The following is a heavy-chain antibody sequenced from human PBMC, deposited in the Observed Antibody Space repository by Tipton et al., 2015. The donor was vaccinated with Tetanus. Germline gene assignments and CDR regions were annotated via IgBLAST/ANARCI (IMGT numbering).Heavy chain of an antibody. CDR3: ARDQGGGRVVRLNWLDP. D-gene: IGHD6-6*01. J-gene: IGHJ5*02. CDR2: ISDSGST. V-gene: IGHV4-61*03. CDR1: GGSLRGGDHY. Sequence: TLSLTCTVSGGSLRGGDHYWSWIRQPPGKGLEWLAYISDSGSTNSNYFLKSRITVSRDTSKNHFSLNLASVTAADTAVYFCARDQGGGRVVRLNWLDPWGQGTLVTVSS.